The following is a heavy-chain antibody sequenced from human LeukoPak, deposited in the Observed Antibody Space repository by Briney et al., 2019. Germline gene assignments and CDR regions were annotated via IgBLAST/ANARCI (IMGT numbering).Heavy chain of an antibody. CDR2: ISYDGSNK. V-gene: IGHV3-30-3*01. D-gene: IGHD7-27*01. Sequence: PGRSLRLSCAASGFTFSSYAMHWVRQAPGKGLEWVAVISYDGSNKYYADSVKGRFTISRDNSKNTLYLQMNSLRAEDTAVYYCARLGNWGGNAFDIWGQGTMVTVSS. CDR1: GFTFSSYA. J-gene: IGHJ3*02. CDR3: ARLGNWGGNAFDI.